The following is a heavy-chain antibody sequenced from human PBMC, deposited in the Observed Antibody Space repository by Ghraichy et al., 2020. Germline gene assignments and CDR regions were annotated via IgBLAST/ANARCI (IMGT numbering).Heavy chain of an antibody. CDR3: ARTRVGSSGWIYWYFDL. Sequence: SETLSLTCTVSGGSISSYYWSWIRQPPGKGLEWIGYIYYSGSTNYNPSLKSRVTISVDTSKNQFSLKLSSVTAADTAVYYCARTRVGSSGWIYWYFDLWGRGTLVTVSS. V-gene: IGHV4-59*01. J-gene: IGHJ2*01. CDR1: GGSISSYY. CDR2: IYYSGST. D-gene: IGHD6-19*01.